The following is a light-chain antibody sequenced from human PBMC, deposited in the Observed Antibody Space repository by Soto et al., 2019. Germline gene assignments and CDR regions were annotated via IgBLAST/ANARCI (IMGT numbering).Light chain of an antibody. CDR2: EVT. CDR1: SSDVGDYNY. V-gene: IGLV2-14*01. CDR3: LSHTGCRTL. J-gene: IGLJ3*02. Sequence: QSALTQPASVSGSPGQSITISCTGASSDVGDYNYVSWYQEHPGQVPKLIIFEVTTRPSGVSDRFSGSRSGNTASLTISGLQAEDEADYYCLSHTGCRTLFGGGTQLTVL.